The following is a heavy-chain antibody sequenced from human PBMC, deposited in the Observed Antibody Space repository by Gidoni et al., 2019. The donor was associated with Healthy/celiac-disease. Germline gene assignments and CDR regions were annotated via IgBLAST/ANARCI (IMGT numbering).Heavy chain of an antibody. CDR2: INPNSGGT. CDR3: ARDELSIVVVVASIVI. CDR1: GYTFTGYY. Sequence: QVQLVQSGAEVKKPGASVKVSCKASGYTFTGYYMHWVRQAPGQGLEWMGWINPNSGGTNYAQKFQGRVTMTRDTSISTAYMELSRLRSDDTAVYYCARDELSIVVVVASIVIWGQGTLVTVSS. D-gene: IGHD2-15*01. J-gene: IGHJ4*02. V-gene: IGHV1-2*02.